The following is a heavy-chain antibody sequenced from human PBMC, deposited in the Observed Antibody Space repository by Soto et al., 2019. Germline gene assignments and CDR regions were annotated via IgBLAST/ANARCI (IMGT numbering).Heavy chain of an antibody. Sequence: GVPLRLPCALSGFTFSRIAMSWVRQALGILLARVSSTSSSGGSTYYADSVKGWFTISRDNAKNSLYLLMISLRDEDTAVYYCARDQQWLVSSYCMDVWRQGTTVTASS. J-gene: IGHJ6*02. D-gene: IGHD6-19*01. V-gene: IGHV3-23*01. CDR3: ARDQQWLVSSYCMDV. CDR2: TSSSGGST. CDR1: GFTFSRIA.